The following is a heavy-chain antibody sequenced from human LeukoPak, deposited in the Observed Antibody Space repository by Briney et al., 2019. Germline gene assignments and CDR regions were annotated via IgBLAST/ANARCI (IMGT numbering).Heavy chain of an antibody. CDR1: GGSISSSSYY. V-gene: IGHV4-39*07. Sequence: PSETLSLTCTVSGGSISSSSYYWGWIRQPPGKGPEWIGTIYHSGSTYYNPSLKSRVSMSVDTSKNQFSLNLTSLTAADTAVYYCARDRKYYYHMDVWGKGTTVTVSS. D-gene: IGHD1-14*01. J-gene: IGHJ6*03. CDR3: ARDRKYYYHMDV. CDR2: IYHSGST.